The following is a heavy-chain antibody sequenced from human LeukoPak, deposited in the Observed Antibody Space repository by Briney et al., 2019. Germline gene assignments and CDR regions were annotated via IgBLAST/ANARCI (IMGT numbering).Heavy chain of an antibody. J-gene: IGHJ6*03. V-gene: IGHV3-30*04. CDR1: GFTFSSYA. D-gene: IGHD2-2*01. Sequence: GGSLRLSCAASGFTFSSYAMHWVRQAPGKGLEWVAVISYDGSNKYYADSVKGRFTISRDNSKNTLYLQMNSLRAEDTAVYYCARDYCSSTSCYSGRWHYYYYYYMDVWGKGTTVTVSS. CDR3: ARDYCSSTSCYSGRWHYYYYYYMDV. CDR2: ISYDGSNK.